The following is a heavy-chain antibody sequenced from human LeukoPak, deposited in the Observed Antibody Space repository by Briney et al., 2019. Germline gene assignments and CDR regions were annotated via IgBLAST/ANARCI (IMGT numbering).Heavy chain of an antibody. V-gene: IGHV3-33*01. CDR3: ARDSMGPPWGCLDY. CDR2: IWYDGSNK. CDR1: GFTFSSYD. Sequence: GGSLRLSCAASGFTFSSYDMHWVRQAPGKGLEWVAVIWYDGSNKYYADSVKGRFTISRDNSKNTLYLQMNSLRAEDTAVYYCARDSMGPPWGCLDYWGQGTLVTVSS. J-gene: IGHJ4*02. D-gene: IGHD2/OR15-2a*01.